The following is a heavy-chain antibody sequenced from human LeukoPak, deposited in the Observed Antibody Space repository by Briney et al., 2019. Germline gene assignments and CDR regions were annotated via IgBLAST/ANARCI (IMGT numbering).Heavy chain of an antibody. CDR1: GGSISSYY. CDR3: ARLNYYYYYGMDV. J-gene: IGHJ6*02. CDR2: IYYSGST. V-gene: IGHV4-59*08. Sequence: PSETLSLTCTVSGGSISSYYWSWIRQPPGKGLGWIGYIYYSGSTNYNPSLKSRVAISVDTSKNQFSLKLSSVTAADTAVYYCARLNYYYYYGMDVGGQGTTVTVSS.